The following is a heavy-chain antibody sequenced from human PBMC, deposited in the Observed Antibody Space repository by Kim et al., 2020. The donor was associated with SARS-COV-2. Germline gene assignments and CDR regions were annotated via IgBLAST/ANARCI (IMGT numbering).Heavy chain of an antibody. D-gene: IGHD6-13*01. CDR1: GFTFDDYA. CDR2: ISWNSGSI. J-gene: IGHJ2*01. V-gene: IGHV3-9*01. Sequence: GGSLRLSCAASGFTFDDYAMHWVRQAPGKGLEWVSGISWNSGSIGYADSVKGRFTISRDNAKNSLYLQMNSLRAEDTALYYCAKDKGGGAAAGYRYFDL. CDR3: AKDKGGGAAAGYRYFDL.